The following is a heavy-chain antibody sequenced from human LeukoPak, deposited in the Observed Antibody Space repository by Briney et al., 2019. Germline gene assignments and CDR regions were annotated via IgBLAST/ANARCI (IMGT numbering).Heavy chain of an antibody. CDR2: ISGSGGST. J-gene: IGHJ6*03. CDR1: GFTFSSYA. CDR3: ARGGYSYGDMDV. Sequence: GGSLRLSCAASGFTFSSYAMSWVRQAPGKGLEWVPAISGSGGSTYYADSVKGRFTISRDNAKNSLYLQMNSLRAEDTALYHCARGGYSYGDMDVWGKGTTVTISS. V-gene: IGHV3-23*01. D-gene: IGHD5-18*01.